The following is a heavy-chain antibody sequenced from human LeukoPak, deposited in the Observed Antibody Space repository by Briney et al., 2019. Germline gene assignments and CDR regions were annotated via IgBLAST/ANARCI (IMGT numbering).Heavy chain of an antibody. V-gene: IGHV3-48*03. D-gene: IGHD3-16*02. CDR1: GFTFSVYD. CDR3: ARNMITFGEVIVLAHDY. Sequence: PGGSLRLPCAASGFTFSVYDMTWVRQAPGKGLEWLSYIRGSGSTIYYADSVRGRFTISRDNAKNSLYLQMNSLRAEDTAVYYCARNMITFGEVIVLAHDYWGQGTLVTVSS. CDR2: IRGSGSTI. J-gene: IGHJ4*02.